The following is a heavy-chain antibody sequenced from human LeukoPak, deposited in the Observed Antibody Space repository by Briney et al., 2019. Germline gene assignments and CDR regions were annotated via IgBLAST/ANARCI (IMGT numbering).Heavy chain of an antibody. CDR2: IYYSGTT. CDR1: GGFVSSSSYY. V-gene: IGHV4-39*01. CDR3: ARHGGAAAAIDY. J-gene: IGHJ4*02. Sequence: PSETLSLTCTVSGGFVSSSSYYWGWIRQPPGKGLEWIGGIYYSGTTYYIPSLKSRITISVDTPKNQFSLKLNSVTAADTAVYYCARHGGAAAAIDYWGQGTLVTVSS. D-gene: IGHD6-13*01.